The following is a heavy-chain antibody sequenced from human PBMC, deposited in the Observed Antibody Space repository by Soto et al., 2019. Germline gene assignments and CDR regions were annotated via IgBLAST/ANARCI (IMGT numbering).Heavy chain of an antibody. CDR1: GGSISSGDYY. Sequence: QVHLQESGPGLVRPSQTLSLTCTVSGGSISSGDYYWSWIRQPPGKGLEWIGYIDYSGSTYYNPYLKSRVTILVNTSKNKFSLKLTSETAADTAVFYCARDVVYYYDCIVELDAFEIWGQGTLVTVSS. V-gene: IGHV4-30-4*01. CDR3: ARDVVYYYDCIVELDAFEI. J-gene: IGHJ3*02. D-gene: IGHD3-22*01. CDR2: IDYSGST.